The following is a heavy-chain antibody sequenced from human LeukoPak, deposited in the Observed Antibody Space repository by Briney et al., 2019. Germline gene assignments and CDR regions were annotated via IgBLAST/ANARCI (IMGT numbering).Heavy chain of an antibody. J-gene: IGHJ4*02. D-gene: IGHD6-13*01. CDR2: IDSNGGGA. Sequence: PGGSLRLSCATSGFTFNIYWMQWVRQVPGKGLVWVSRIDSNGGGATYADSVKGRFTTSRDNGNNTMYLQMKSLRAEDTAIYYCARAKYSSRWSLDYWGQGALVAVSS. CDR1: GFTFNIYW. V-gene: IGHV3-74*03. CDR3: ARAKYSSRWSLDY.